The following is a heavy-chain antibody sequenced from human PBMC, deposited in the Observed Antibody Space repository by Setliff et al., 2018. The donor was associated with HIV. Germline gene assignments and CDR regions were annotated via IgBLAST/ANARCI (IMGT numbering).Heavy chain of an antibody. CDR2: DNPNSGGT. D-gene: IGHD2-8*01. J-gene: IGHJ3*02. CDR1: GYTFTDYY. V-gene: IGHV1-2*05. CDR3: ATKVYCTNGVCLDAFDI. Sequence: ASVKVSCKASGYTFTDYYMHWVRQAPGQGLEWMGRDNPNSGGTNYVQKFQGRVTMTRDRSINTAYMELSRLRSDDTGVYYCATKVYCTNGVCLDAFDIWGQGTMVTVSS.